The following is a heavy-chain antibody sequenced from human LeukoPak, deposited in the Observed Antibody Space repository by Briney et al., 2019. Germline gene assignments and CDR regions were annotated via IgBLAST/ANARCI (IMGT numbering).Heavy chain of an antibody. J-gene: IGHJ4*02. CDR2: IKREAEGGIA. V-gene: IGHV3-15*01. CDR1: GFTLTNAW. CDR3: AKDLDGELDYFDY. Sequence: GGSLRLSCAASGFTLTNAWMSWVRQAPGKGLEWVVLIKREAEGGIAEYAGAGRGRFAISRDASRTTLYLQMNSLRAEDTAVYYCAKDLDGELDYFDYWGQGTLVTVSS. D-gene: IGHD1-26*01.